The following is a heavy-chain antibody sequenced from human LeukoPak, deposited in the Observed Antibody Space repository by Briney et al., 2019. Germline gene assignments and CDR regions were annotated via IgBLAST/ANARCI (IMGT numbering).Heavy chain of an antibody. J-gene: IGHJ5*02. CDR1: GGTFSSYA. V-gene: IGHV1-69*13. D-gene: IGHD2-2*01. CDR2: IIPIFGTA. Sequence: SVKVSCKASGGTFSSYAISWVRQAPGQGLEWMGGIIPIFGTANYAQKFQGRVTITADESTSTAYMELSSLRSEDTAVYYCARDPDIVVVPAAQRFDPWGQGTLATVSS. CDR3: ARDPDIVVVPAAQRFDP.